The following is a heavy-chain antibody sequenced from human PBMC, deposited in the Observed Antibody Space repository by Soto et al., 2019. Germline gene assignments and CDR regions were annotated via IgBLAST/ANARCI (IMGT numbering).Heavy chain of an antibody. J-gene: IGHJ6*02. CDR3: AKDLHWFAMDV. V-gene: IGHV3-23*01. CDR1: GFTFTYYS. CDR2: ISGSEDNI. Sequence: GGSLRLSCVASSGFTFTYYSMSWVRQAPGKGLEWVAVISGSEDNIHYADSVKGRFTISRDNSMNTLYLQMSSLRADDTAIYYCAKDLHWFAMDVWGQGTTVTVSS. D-gene: IGHD3-10*01.